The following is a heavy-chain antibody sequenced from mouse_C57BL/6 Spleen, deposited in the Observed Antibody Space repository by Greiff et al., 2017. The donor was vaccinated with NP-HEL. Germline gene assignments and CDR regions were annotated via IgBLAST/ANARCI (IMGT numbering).Heavy chain of an antibody. Sequence: DVMLVESGEGLVKPGGSLKLSCAASGFTFSSYAMSWVRQTPEKRLEWVAYISSGGDYIYYADTVKGRFTISRDNARNTLYLQMSSLKSEDTAMYYCTREGDGYYYAMDYWGQGTSVTVSS. J-gene: IGHJ4*01. CDR2: ISSGGDYI. D-gene: IGHD2-3*01. CDR1: GFTFSSYA. CDR3: TREGDGYYYAMDY. V-gene: IGHV5-9-1*02.